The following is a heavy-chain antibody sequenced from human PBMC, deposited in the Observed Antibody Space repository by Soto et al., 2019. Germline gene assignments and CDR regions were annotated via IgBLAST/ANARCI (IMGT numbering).Heavy chain of an antibody. V-gene: IGHV4-59*01. CDR1: GGSISSYY. D-gene: IGHD3-10*01. CDR2: IYYSGST. J-gene: IGHJ6*03. Sequence: SETLSLTCTVSGGSISSYYWSWIRQPPGKGLEWIGYIYYSGSTNYNPSLKSRVTISVDTSKNQFSLKLSSVTAADTAVYYCARVQAMVRGGYYYYYYMDVWGKGTTVTV. CDR3: ARVQAMVRGGYYYYYYMDV.